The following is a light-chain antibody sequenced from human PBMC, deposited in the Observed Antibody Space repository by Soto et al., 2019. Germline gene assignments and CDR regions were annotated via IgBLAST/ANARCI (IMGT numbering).Light chain of an antibody. Sequence: TQSPGTLSLSPGERATLSCRASHTISSSYLAWYQQKPGRAPKLLISKASSLESGVPSRFSGSGFGTEFTLTISSLQPDDFATYYCQQYNSYRAFGQGTKVEI. CDR3: QQYNSYRA. CDR1: HTISSS. V-gene: IGKV1-5*03. CDR2: KAS. J-gene: IGKJ1*01.